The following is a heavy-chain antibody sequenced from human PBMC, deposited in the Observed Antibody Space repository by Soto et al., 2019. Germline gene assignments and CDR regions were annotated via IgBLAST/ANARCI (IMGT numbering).Heavy chain of an antibody. Sequence: QVQLVESGGGVVQPGRSLRLSCAASGYPFSAYGMHWVRQAPGKGLEWVAFISNAGDGGNDAYSDAVQGRFIISREKSQSTLYLQMNSLRPEDTAVYFCATQYDSFDPYFDFWGQGTLVTVSS. CDR3: ATQYDSFDPYFDF. J-gene: IGHJ4*02. D-gene: IGHD1-1*01. CDR2: ISNAGDGGND. CDR1: GYPFSAYG. V-gene: IGHV3-30*03.